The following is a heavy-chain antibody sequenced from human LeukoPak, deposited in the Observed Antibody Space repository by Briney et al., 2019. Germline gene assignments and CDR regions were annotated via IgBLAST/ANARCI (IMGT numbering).Heavy chain of an antibody. CDR3: ARGYGDCSSTSCYGAYAFDI. D-gene: IGHD2-2*01. J-gene: IGHJ3*02. Sequence: ASVKVSCKASGYTFTSYGISWVRQAPGQGLEWMGWISAYNGNTNYAQKLQGRVTMTTDTSTSTAYMELRSLRSEDTAVYYCARGYGDCSSTSCYGAYAFDIWGQGTMVTVSS. CDR1: GYTFTSYG. V-gene: IGHV1-18*01. CDR2: ISAYNGNT.